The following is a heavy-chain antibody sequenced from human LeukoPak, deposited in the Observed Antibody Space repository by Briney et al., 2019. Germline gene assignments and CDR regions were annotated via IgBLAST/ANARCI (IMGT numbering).Heavy chain of an antibody. CDR3: TRMGGTAMATGAWFDP. V-gene: IGHV3-49*04. CDR1: GFTFSSYA. CDR2: IRSKAYGGTT. D-gene: IGHD5-18*01. Sequence: GGSLRLSCAASGFTFSSYAVSWVRQAPGKGLEWVGFIRSKAYGGTTEYAASVKGRFTISRDDSKSIAYLQMNSLKTEDTAVYYCTRMGGTAMATGAWFDPWGQGTLVTVSS. J-gene: IGHJ5*02.